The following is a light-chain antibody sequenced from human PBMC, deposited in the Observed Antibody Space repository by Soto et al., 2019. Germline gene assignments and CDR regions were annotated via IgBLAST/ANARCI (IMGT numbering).Light chain of an antibody. CDR3: QQYASSPLT. CDR1: QSVRSGY. V-gene: IGKV3-20*01. Sequence: ELVLTQSPGTLSLSPGERATLSCRASQSVRSGYLAWYQQKPGQSPRLLIYGASGRATGIPDRFSGSGSGTDFTLTISRLEPEDFAVYYCQQYASSPLTFGGGTKVDIK. CDR2: GAS. J-gene: IGKJ4*01.